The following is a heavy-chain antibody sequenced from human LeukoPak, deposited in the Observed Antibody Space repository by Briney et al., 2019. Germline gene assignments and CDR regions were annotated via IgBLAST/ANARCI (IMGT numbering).Heavy chain of an antibody. CDR2: IHPSTGNP. J-gene: IGHJ5*02. CDR3: ARETNYWFDP. D-gene: IGHD4/OR15-4a*01. V-gene: IGHV7-4-1*02. Sequence: ASVKVSCKASGYTFTNYAMNWVRQAPGQGLEWMGWIHPSTGNPTYAQGFTGRFVFSLDTSVSTAYLQISSLKAEDTAVYYCARETNYWFDPWGQGTLVTVSS. CDR1: GYTFTNYA.